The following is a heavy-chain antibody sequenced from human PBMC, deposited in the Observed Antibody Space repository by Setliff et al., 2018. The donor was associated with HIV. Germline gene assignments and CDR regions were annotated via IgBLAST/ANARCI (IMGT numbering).Heavy chain of an antibody. V-gene: IGHV3-21*01. Sequence: GGSLRLSCAASGFTFSSYTMNWVRQAPGKGLEWVSSISSSETYMYYADSVKGRFTISRGNAKNSLYLQMNSLRAEDTAVYYCARDPSKRLGYYFQHWGQGTLVTVSS. J-gene: IGHJ1*01. CDR1: GFTFSSYT. CDR3: ARDPSKRLGYYFQH. CDR2: ISSSETYM. D-gene: IGHD7-27*01.